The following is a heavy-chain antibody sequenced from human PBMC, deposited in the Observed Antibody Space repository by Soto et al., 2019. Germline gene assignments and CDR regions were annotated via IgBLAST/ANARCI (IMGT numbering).Heavy chain of an antibody. Sequence: PSETLSLTCSLYSGSLSGYYWSWIRQPPGKGLEWIGEISPSGTTNYSPSLKSRVSISVDTSKNQFSLNLTSLTAADTAVCYCARAPKVSGSAQTRPDFWGQGSLVTV. CDR3: ARAPKVSGSAQTRPDF. D-gene: IGHD6-6*01. CDR1: SGSLSGYY. V-gene: IGHV4-34*01. J-gene: IGHJ4*02. CDR2: ISPSGTT.